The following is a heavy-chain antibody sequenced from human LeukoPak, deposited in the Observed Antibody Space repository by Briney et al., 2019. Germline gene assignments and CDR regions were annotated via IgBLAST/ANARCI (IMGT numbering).Heavy chain of an antibody. CDR1: GYSFTTYW. CDR2: IYPGDSDT. V-gene: IGHV5-51*01. CDR3: ARLGTPLKVDWFDP. Sequence: GESLEISCKGSGYSFTTYWIGWGRQMPGKGLEWMGIIYPGDSDTRYSPSFQGQVTISADKSISTAYLQWSSLKASDTAMYYCARLGTPLKVDWFDPWGQGTLVTVSS. D-gene: IGHD1-14*01. J-gene: IGHJ5*02.